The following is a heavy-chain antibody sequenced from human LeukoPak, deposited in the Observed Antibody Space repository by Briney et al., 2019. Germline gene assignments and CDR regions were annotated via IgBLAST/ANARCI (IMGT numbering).Heavy chain of an antibody. D-gene: IGHD6-6*01. J-gene: IGHJ6*03. Sequence: GASVKVSCKASGYTFTGYYMHWVRQAPGQGLEWMGWINPNSGGTNYAQNFQGRVTMTTGTSTSTVYMEVRSLRSDDTAVYYCAREGLRSIAARRGTRDYMDVWGKGTTVIVSS. CDR3: AREGLRSIAARRGTRDYMDV. V-gene: IGHV1-2*02. CDR1: GYTFTGYY. CDR2: INPNSGGT.